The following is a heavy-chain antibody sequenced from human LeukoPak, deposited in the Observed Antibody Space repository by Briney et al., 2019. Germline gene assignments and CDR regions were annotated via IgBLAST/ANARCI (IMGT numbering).Heavy chain of an antibody. Sequence: GGSLRLSCAASGFTFSSYAMSWVRQAPGKGLEWVSAISYSGGSTYYADSVKGRFTISRDNSKNTLYLQMNSLRVEDTAVYYCARCGGDCYYGFDIWDQGTMATVSS. CDR2: ISYSGGST. D-gene: IGHD2-21*02. J-gene: IGHJ3*02. V-gene: IGHV3-23*01. CDR3: ARCGGDCYYGFDI. CDR1: GFTFSSYA.